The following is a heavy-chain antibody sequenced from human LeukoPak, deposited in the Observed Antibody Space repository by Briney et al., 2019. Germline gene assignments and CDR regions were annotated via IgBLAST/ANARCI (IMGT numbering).Heavy chain of an antibody. CDR2: IRYDGSNK. CDR3: ARDPDGAGDY. V-gene: IGHV3-30*02. J-gene: IGHJ4*02. CDR1: GFSFSSYG. Sequence: GGSLRLSCAASGFSFSSYGIHWVRQAPGKGLEWVAFIRYDGSNKYYADSVKGRFTISRDNSKNTLYLQMNSLRAEDTAVYYCARDPDGAGDYWGQGTLVTVSS. D-gene: IGHD3-10*01.